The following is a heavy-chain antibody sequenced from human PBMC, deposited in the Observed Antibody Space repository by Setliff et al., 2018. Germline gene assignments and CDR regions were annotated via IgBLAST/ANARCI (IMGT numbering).Heavy chain of an antibody. V-gene: IGHV1-2*02. D-gene: IGHD3-22*01. CDR3: ARVPQEAFYYYDRGNHFDS. CDR1: DRVSDYY. J-gene: IGHJ4*02. Sequence: ASVKVSCKVRDRVSDYYIHWVRQAPGQGLEWMGWINPNSGGTNPAQRFQGRVTMTRDTSITTAYMELSSLRSDDTAVYYCARVPQEAFYYYDRGNHFDSWGQGTLVTGS. CDR2: INPNSGGT.